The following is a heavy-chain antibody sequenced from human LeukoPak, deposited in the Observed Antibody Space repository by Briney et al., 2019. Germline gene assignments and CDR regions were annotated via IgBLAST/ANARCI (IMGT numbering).Heavy chain of an antibody. CDR1: GGSFSGYY. Sequence: SETLSLTCAVYGGSFSGYYWSWIRQPPGKGLEWIGEIDHSGSTNYNPSLKSRVTISVDTSKNQFSLKLSSVTAADTAVYYCARFEGYCSGGSCYSGANWFDPWGQGTLVTVSS. V-gene: IGHV4-34*01. J-gene: IGHJ5*02. CDR3: ARFEGYCSGGSCYSGANWFDP. CDR2: IDHSGST. D-gene: IGHD2-15*01.